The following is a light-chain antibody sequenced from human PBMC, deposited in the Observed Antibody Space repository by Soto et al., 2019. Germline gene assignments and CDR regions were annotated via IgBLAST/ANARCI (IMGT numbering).Light chain of an antibody. CDR1: SSDVGGYNS. Sequence: HSVLTQPASVSGSPGQSITISCTGTSSDVGGYNSVSWFQQHPGKAPQLIIYEVSNRPSGVSNRFSGSKSGNTASLTISGLQAEDETDYYCSSYTSTSAWVFGGGTKLTVL. V-gene: IGLV2-14*01. CDR2: EVS. J-gene: IGLJ3*02. CDR3: SSYTSTSAWV.